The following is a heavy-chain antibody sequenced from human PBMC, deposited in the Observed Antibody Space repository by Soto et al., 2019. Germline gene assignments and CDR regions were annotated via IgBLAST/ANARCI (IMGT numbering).Heavy chain of an antibody. D-gene: IGHD3-22*01. J-gene: IGHJ4*02. V-gene: IGHV1-46*01. CDR2: INPSGGST. CDR3: ARVYDSSGYEYQSFDY. CDR1: GYTFTSYY. Sequence: ASVKVSCKASGYTFTSYYMHWVRQAPGQGLEWMGIINPSGGSTSYAQKFQGRVTMTRDTSTSTVYMVLSSLRSEDTAVYYCARVYDSSGYEYQSFDYWGQGTLVTVS.